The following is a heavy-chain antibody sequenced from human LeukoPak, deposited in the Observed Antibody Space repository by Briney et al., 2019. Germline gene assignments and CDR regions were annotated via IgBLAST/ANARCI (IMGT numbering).Heavy chain of an antibody. D-gene: IGHD2-2*01. CDR1: GFTFSSYS. CDR2: ISSSSSYI. Sequence: GGSLRLSCAASGFTFSSYSMNWVRQAPGKGLEWVSSISSSSSYIYYADSVKGRFTISRDNAKNSLYLQMNSLGAEDTAVYYCARTNIVVVPNYYYYMDVWGKGTTVTVSS. J-gene: IGHJ6*03. CDR3: ARTNIVVVPNYYYYMDV. V-gene: IGHV3-21*01.